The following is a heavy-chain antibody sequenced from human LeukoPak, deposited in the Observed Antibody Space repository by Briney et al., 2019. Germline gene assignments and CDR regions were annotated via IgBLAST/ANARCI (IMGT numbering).Heavy chain of an antibody. Sequence: SVKVSFKASGCTFSSYAISWVRQPPAQGLEWVGRIIPICGIANYAQEFQGRVTITADKSTSTAYLELSRLRSEDTAVYYCARARESGRTGYFDYWGQGTLVTVSS. V-gene: IGHV1-69*04. CDR2: IIPICGIA. J-gene: IGHJ4*02. D-gene: IGHD1-26*01. CDR3: ARARESGRTGYFDY. CDR1: GCTFSSYA.